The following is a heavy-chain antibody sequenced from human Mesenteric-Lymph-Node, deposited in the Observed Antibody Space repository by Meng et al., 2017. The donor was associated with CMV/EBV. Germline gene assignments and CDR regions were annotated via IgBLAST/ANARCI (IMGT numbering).Heavy chain of an antibody. CDR2: IYHSRST. CDR3: ARRSYCSNGICLYTTYSFHY. J-gene: IGHJ4*02. D-gene: IGHD2-8*01. Sequence: SETLSLTCAVSGDSISSDYWWNWVRQPPGKGLEWIGEIYHSRSTNYNPSLESRVSISVDKSNNHFSLQLSSVTAADTAVYHCARRSYCSNGICLYTTYSFHYWGPGTLVTVSS. CDR1: GDSISSDYW. V-gene: IGHV4-4*02.